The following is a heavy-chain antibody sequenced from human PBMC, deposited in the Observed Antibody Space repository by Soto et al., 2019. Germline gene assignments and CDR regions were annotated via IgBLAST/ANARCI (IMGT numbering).Heavy chain of an antibody. Sequence: SETLSLTCTVSGGSISSYYWSWIRQPPGKGLEWIGYIYYSGSTNYNPSLKSRVTISVDTSKNQFSLKLSSVTAADTAVYYCAARKGYCSGGSCPTGPNWFDPWGQGTLVT. D-gene: IGHD2-15*01. CDR3: AARKGYCSGGSCPTGPNWFDP. CDR1: GGSISSYY. J-gene: IGHJ5*02. CDR2: IYYSGST. V-gene: IGHV4-59*01.